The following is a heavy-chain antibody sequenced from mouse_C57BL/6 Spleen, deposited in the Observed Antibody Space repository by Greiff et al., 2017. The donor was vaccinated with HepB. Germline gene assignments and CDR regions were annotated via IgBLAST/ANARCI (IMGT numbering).Heavy chain of an antibody. CDR2: IHPNSGRT. V-gene: IGHV1-64*01. CDR1: GYTFTSYW. Sequence: QVQLQQPGAELVKPGASVKLSCKASGYTFTSYWMHWVKQRPGQGLEWIGMIHPNSGRTNYNEKFKSKATLTVDKSSSTAYMQLSSLTSEDSAVYYCARWLLPFYAMDYWGQGTSVTVSS. D-gene: IGHD2-3*01. CDR3: ARWLLPFYAMDY. J-gene: IGHJ4*01.